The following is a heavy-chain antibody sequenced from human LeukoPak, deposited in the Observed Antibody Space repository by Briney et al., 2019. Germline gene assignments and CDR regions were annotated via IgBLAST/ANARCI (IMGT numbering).Heavy chain of an antibody. D-gene: IGHD3-3*01. J-gene: IGHJ6*03. CDR1: GGSFSGYY. CDR3: ARLIYYDFWSVRYHMDV. V-gene: IGHV4-59*01. CDR2: IYYSGST. Sequence: SETLSLTCAVYGGSFSGYYWSWIRQPPGKGLEWIGYIYYSGSTNYNPSLKSRVTISVDTSKNQFSLKLSSVTAADTAVYYCARLIYYDFWSVRYHMDVWGKGTTVTVSS.